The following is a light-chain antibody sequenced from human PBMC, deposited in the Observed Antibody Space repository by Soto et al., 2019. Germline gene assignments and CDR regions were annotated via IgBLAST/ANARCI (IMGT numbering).Light chain of an antibody. CDR1: FNDVGGYSY. V-gene: IGLV2-8*01. CDR3: SSYGGNNNWF. CDR2: EVY. Sequence: QSVLTQPPSASGSPGQSVTISCTGTFNDVGGYSYVSWYQHHPGKAPKVIIYEVYKRPSGVPDRFSGSKSGKTASLNVSGLQVDDEADYYCSSYGGNNNWFFGGGTKLTVL. J-gene: IGLJ2*01.